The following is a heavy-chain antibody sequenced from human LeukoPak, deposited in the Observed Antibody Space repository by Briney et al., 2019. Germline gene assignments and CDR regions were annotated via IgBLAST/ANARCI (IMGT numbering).Heavy chain of an antibody. V-gene: IGHV4-59*11. J-gene: IGHJ6*03. CDR1: GGSISSHY. Sequence: PSETLSLTCTVSGGSISSHYWSWIRQPPGKGLEWIGYIYYSGSTNYNPSLKSRVTISVDTSKNQFSLKLSSVTAADTAVYYCARGAAYCSGTSCSPGIYYYYYYMDVWGKGTTVTVSS. D-gene: IGHD2-2*01. CDR3: ARGAAYCSGTSCSPGIYYYYYYMDV. CDR2: IYYSGST.